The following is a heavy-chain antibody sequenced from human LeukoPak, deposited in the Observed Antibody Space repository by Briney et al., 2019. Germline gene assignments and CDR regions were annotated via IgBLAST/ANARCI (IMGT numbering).Heavy chain of an antibody. CDR3: ARAPGGYSYGPTQFDY. V-gene: IGHV1-46*01. Sequence: GASVKVSCKASGYTFTSYYMHWVRQAPGQGLEWMGIINPSGGSTSYAQKFQGRVTMTRDTSTSTVHMELSSLRSEDTAVYYCARAPGGYSYGPTQFDYWGQGTLVTVSS. J-gene: IGHJ4*02. CDR2: INPSGGST. CDR1: GYTFTSYY. D-gene: IGHD5-18*01.